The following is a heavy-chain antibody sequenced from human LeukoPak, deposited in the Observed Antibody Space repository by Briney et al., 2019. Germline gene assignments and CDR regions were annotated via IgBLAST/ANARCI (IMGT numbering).Heavy chain of an antibody. Sequence: PGGSLRLSCAASGFTVSSNYMSWVRQAPGKGLEGVSVIYSGGSTYYADSVKGRFTISRDNAKNSLYLQMNSLRAEDTAVYYCARSPVSDHYYDSSGYENYFDYWGQGTLVTVSS. CDR2: IYSGGST. CDR1: GFTVSSNY. D-gene: IGHD3-22*01. CDR3: ARSPVSDHYYDSSGYENYFDY. J-gene: IGHJ4*02. V-gene: IGHV3-53*01.